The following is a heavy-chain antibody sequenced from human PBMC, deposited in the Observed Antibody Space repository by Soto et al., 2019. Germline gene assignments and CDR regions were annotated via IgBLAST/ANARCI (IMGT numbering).Heavy chain of an antibody. J-gene: IGHJ3*02. V-gene: IGHV4-59*08. CDR3: AVARPTYCSGGSCYYNAFDI. CDR2: IYYSGST. Sequence: SETLSLTCTVSGGSISSYYWSWIRQPPGKGLEWIGYIYYSGSTNYNPSLRSRVTISVDTSKNQFSLKLSSVTAADTAVYYCAVARPTYCSGGSCYYNAFDIWGQGTMVTVSS. CDR1: GGSISSYY. D-gene: IGHD2-15*01.